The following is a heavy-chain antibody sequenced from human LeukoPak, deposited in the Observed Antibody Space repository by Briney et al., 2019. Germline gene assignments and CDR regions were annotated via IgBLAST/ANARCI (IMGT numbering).Heavy chain of an antibody. Sequence: SETLSLTCTVSGGSISSYYWSWIGQPPGKGLEWIGYIYYSGSTKYNPSLKSRVTISIDTSKNQFSLKLSSVTAADTAVYYCARRIVVVTALHFDYWGQGTLVTVSS. V-gene: IGHV4-59*08. J-gene: IGHJ4*02. D-gene: IGHD2-21*02. CDR3: ARRIVVVTALHFDY. CDR1: GGSISSYY. CDR2: IYYSGST.